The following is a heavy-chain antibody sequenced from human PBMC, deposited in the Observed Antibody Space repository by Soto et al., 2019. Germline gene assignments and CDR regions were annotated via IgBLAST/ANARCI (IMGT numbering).Heavy chain of an antibody. D-gene: IGHD6-13*01. J-gene: IGHJ4*02. CDR1: GFIVSSSY. Sequence: DVQLVETGGGLIQPGGSLRLSCAASGFIVSSSYMSWVRQAPGKGLEWVSVLYSDGRTYYADSVKGRFTISRDNSKNTLYLQMNSLSAEDTAVYYCARCSGWYGQCYFDCWGQGTRVTVSS. CDR2: LYSDGRT. CDR3: ARCSGWYGQCYFDC. V-gene: IGHV3-53*02.